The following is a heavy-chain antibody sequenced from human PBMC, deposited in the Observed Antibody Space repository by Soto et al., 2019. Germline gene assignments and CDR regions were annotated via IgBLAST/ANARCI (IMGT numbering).Heavy chain of an antibody. CDR2: FYYSGST. CDR3: ARAPVGLDTISYFDY. D-gene: IGHD3-3*01. V-gene: IGHV4-31*03. J-gene: IGHJ4*02. Sequence: SETLSLTCTVSGVSISSGGFYWNWIRQHPGKGLEWIGYFYYSGSTYYNPSLKSRVTISVDTSKNQFSLRLNSVTAADTAVYFCARAPVGLDTISYFDYWGQGIPVTVSS. CDR1: GVSISSGGFY.